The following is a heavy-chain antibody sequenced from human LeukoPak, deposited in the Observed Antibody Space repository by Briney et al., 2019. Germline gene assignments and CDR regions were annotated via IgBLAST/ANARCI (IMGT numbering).Heavy chain of an antibody. J-gene: IGHJ6*03. Sequence: SGGSLRLSCAASGFTFSSYGMHWVRQAPGKGLEWVAFIRYDGSNKYYADSVKGRFTISRDNSKNTLYLQMNSLRAEDTAVYYCAKEGSGWYSYYYYMDVWGKGTTVTVSS. V-gene: IGHV3-30*02. CDR3: AKEGSGWYSYYYYMDV. D-gene: IGHD6-19*01. CDR2: IRYDGSNK. CDR1: GFTFSSYG.